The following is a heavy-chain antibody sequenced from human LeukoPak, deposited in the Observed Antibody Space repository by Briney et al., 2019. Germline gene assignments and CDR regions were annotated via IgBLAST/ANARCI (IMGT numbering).Heavy chain of an antibody. D-gene: IGHD5-12*01. CDR1: GGSISSYY. CDR2: IYYSGST. Sequence: SETLSLTCTVSGGSISSYYWSWIRQPPGKGLEWIGYIYYSGSTNYNPFLKSRVTISVDTSKNQLSLKLSSVTAADTAVYYCARDRAVATIGGVDYWGRGTLVTVSS. CDR3: ARDRAVATIGGVDY. V-gene: IGHV4-59*12. J-gene: IGHJ4*02.